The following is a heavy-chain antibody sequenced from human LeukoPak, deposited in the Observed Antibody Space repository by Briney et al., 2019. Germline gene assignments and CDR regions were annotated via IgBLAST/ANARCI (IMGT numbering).Heavy chain of an antibody. V-gene: IGHV4-34*01. CDR3: ARDEGAPWLRYFDL. J-gene: IGHJ2*01. CDR1: GGSFSGYY. CDR2: INHGGST. Sequence: PSETLSLTCAVYGGSFSGYYWSWIRQPPGKGLEWIGEINHGGSTNYNPSLKSRVSISVDTSKNQFSLKLSSVTAADTAVYYCARDEGAPWLRYFDLWGRGTLVTVSS. D-gene: IGHD4/OR15-4a*01.